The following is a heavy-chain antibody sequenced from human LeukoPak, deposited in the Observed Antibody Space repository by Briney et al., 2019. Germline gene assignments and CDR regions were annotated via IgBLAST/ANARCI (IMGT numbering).Heavy chain of an antibody. Sequence: GGSLRLSCAASGCTFKLYWMHWVRQVPGKRPVWVSRINDDGSDTIYADSVRGRFTISRDDAKNTVYLQMNNLRAEDTAVYYCVRGGPSTWSWGQGTLVTVSS. CDR1: GCTFKLYW. CDR2: INDDGSDT. J-gene: IGHJ5*02. D-gene: IGHD2-15*01. CDR3: VRGGPSTWS. V-gene: IGHV3-74*01.